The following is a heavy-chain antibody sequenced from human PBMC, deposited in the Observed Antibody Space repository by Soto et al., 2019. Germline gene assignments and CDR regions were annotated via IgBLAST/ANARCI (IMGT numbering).Heavy chain of an antibody. CDR1: GFTFSSYS. CDR2: ISSGSSYI. D-gene: IGHD2-8*02. CDR3: AMGSGPDY. J-gene: IGHJ4*02. V-gene: IGHV3-21*01. Sequence: AGGSLRLSCAASGFTFSSYSMNWVRQAPGRGLEWVSSISSGSSYIYYADSVKGRFTISRDNAKNSLYLQMNSLRAEDTAVYYCAMGSGPDYWGQGTLVTVSS.